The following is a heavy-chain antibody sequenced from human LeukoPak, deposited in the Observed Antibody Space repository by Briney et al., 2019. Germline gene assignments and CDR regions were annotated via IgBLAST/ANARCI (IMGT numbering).Heavy chain of an antibody. CDR3: ARDAGRLALRPRIAAETFDY. V-gene: IGHV3-30-3*01. Sequence: GGSLRLACAASGFTFSSYAMHWVRQAPGKGLERVSVISYDGSNKYYADSVKGRFTISRDNSKTTLYLQMNSLRAEDTAVYYCARDAGRLALRPRIAAETFDYWGQGTLVTVSS. J-gene: IGHJ4*02. D-gene: IGHD6-6*01. CDR1: GFTFSSYA. CDR2: ISYDGSNK.